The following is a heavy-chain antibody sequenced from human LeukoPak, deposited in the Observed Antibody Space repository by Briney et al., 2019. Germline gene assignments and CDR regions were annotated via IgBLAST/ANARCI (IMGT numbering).Heavy chain of an antibody. V-gene: IGHV1-24*01. J-gene: IGHJ4*02. Sequence: ASVKVSCKVSVYTLTELSMHCVPQAPGKGRECMVGFDPEDGETIYAQKFQGRVTMTEDTSTDTAYMELSSLRSEDTAVYYCATATEYQLLVGYWGQGTLVTVSS. CDR1: VYTLTELS. CDR3: ATATEYQLLVGY. D-gene: IGHD2-2*01. CDR2: FDPEDGET.